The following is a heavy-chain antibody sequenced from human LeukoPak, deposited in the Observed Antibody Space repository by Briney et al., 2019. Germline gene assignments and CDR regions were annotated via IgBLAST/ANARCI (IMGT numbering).Heavy chain of an antibody. Sequence: PGGSLRLSCAASGFTFSSYGMHWVRQAPGKGLEWVAVISYDGSNKYYADSVKGRFTISRDNSKNTLYLQMNSLRAEDTAVYYCAATIRGYSYGFDYWGQGTLVTVSS. V-gene: IGHV3-30*03. CDR1: GFTFSSYG. D-gene: IGHD5-18*01. CDR3: AATIRGYSYGFDY. CDR2: ISYDGSNK. J-gene: IGHJ4*02.